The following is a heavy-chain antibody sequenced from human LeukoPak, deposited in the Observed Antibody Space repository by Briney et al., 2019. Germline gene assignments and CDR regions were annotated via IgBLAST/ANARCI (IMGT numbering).Heavy chain of an antibody. CDR2: ISTSGNTI. D-gene: IGHD6-19*01. Sequence: PGGSLRLSCAASGFAFSSYGMSWIRQAPGKGLEWVSYISTSGNTIYYADSVKGRFTISRDNAKNSLYLQMNSLRGEDTAVYYCARVAATGDYWGQGTLVTVSS. J-gene: IGHJ4*02. V-gene: IGHV3-48*01. CDR1: GFAFSSYG. CDR3: ARVAATGDY.